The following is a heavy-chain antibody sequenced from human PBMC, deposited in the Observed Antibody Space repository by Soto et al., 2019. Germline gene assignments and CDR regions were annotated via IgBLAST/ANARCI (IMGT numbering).Heavy chain of an antibody. CDR1: GFTFSSYW. Sequence: GGSLRLSCAASGFTFSSYWMHWVRQAPGKGLVWVSRINSDGSSTSYADSVKGRFTISRDNAKNTLYLQMNSLRAEDTAVYYCARVASRPGITMVRGVGWFDPWGQGTLVTVSS. V-gene: IGHV3-74*01. D-gene: IGHD3-10*01. J-gene: IGHJ5*02. CDR2: INSDGSST. CDR3: ARVASRPGITMVRGVGWFDP.